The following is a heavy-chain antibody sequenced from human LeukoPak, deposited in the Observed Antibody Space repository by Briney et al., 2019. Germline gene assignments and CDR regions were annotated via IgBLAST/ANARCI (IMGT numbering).Heavy chain of an antibody. CDR1: GFTFSSYG. Sequence: GRSLRLSCAASGFTFSSYGMHWVRQAPGKGLEWVTSISYDGRNKNYADSVKARFTISRDKSKNTLYLQMNSLRSEETAVYYCAKDRLYSGLDYWGQGTLVTVSS. CDR2: ISYDGRNK. D-gene: IGHD1-26*01. V-gene: IGHV3-30*18. CDR3: AKDRLYSGLDY. J-gene: IGHJ4*02.